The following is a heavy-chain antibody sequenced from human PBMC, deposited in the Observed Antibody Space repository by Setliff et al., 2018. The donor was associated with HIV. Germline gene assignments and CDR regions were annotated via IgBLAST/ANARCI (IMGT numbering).Heavy chain of an antibody. D-gene: IGHD3-10*01. V-gene: IGHV4-61*09. Sequence: KTSETLSLTCTVSGGSISSGSYYWSWIRQPAGKGLEWIGHIYTSGSTNYNPSLKSRVTISADTSENQFSLKLRSVTAADTAVYYCALGMVRGAGYYYYYYMDVWGKGTTVTVSS. CDR2: IYTSGST. J-gene: IGHJ6*03. CDR1: GGSISSGSYY. CDR3: ALGMVRGAGYYYYYYMDV.